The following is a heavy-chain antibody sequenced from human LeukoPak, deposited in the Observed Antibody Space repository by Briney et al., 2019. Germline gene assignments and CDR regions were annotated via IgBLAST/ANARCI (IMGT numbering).Heavy chain of an antibody. Sequence: GGSLRLSCAASEFTFSNYAMTWVRQAPGKGLKWVSTISGSGTATYYADSVKGRFTISRDNSKNTLYLQMNGLRAEDTAVYYCARGRGIAARRGPRTDYWGQGTLVTVSS. D-gene: IGHD6-6*01. CDR3: ARGRGIAARRGPRTDY. CDR1: EFTFSNYA. V-gene: IGHV3-23*01. CDR2: ISGSGTAT. J-gene: IGHJ4*02.